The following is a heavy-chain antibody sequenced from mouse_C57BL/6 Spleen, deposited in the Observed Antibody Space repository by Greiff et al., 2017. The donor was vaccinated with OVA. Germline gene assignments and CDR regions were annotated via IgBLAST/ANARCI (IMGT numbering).Heavy chain of an antibody. Sequence: EVQLQQSVAELVRPGASVKLSCTASGFNIKNTYMHWVKQRPEQGLEWIGRIDPASGNTKYAPNFQGKATITADTSSNTASLQLSSLASEDTAIEYCARNYGSSSGYFDVWGTGTTVTVAS. CDR3: ARNYGSSSGYFDV. CDR2: IDPASGNT. CDR1: GFNIKNTY. V-gene: IGHV14-3*01. D-gene: IGHD1-1*01. J-gene: IGHJ1*03.